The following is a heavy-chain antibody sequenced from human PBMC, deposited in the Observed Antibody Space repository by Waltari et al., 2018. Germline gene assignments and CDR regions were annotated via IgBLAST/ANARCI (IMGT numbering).Heavy chain of an antibody. CDR2: ISSSGTYI. CDR1: GFTFSSYS. V-gene: IGHV3-21*01. CDR3: ARDSSGPRG. D-gene: IGHD6-19*01. J-gene: IGHJ4*02. Sequence: EVQLVESGGGLVKPGGSLRLSCAASGFTFSSYSMNWVRQAPGKGLEWVSSISSSGTYIFYADSVKGRFTISRDNAKNSQYLQMNSLRAEDTAVYYCARDSSGPRGWGQGTLVTVSS.